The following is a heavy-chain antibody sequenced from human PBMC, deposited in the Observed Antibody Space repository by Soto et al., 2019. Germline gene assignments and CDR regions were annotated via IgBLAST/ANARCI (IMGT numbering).Heavy chain of an antibody. Sequence: QVQLVESGGGLVKPGGSLRLSCAASGFTFSDYYMSWIRQAPGKGLEWVSYISSSSSYTNYADSVKGRFTISRDNAKNSLYLQMNSLRAEDTAVYYCARVPEVFMGENWFDPWGQGTLVTVSS. CDR2: ISSSSSYT. J-gene: IGHJ5*02. CDR1: GFTFSDYY. V-gene: IGHV3-11*06. CDR3: ARVPEVFMGENWFDP. D-gene: IGHD3-16*01.